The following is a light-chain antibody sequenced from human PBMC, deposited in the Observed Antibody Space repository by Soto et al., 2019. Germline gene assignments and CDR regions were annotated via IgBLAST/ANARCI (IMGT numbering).Light chain of an antibody. Sequence: EIVLTQSPGTLSLSPGAISTLSCRASQSVSSSYLAWYQQKPGQAPRILIYGASCRSTGIPDRFSGSCSGTDFTLTISRLEPEDFAVYYCQQYGSSPGITFGQGTRLEIK. CDR2: GAS. V-gene: IGKV3-20*01. J-gene: IGKJ5*01. CDR1: QSVSSSY. CDR3: QQYGSSPGIT.